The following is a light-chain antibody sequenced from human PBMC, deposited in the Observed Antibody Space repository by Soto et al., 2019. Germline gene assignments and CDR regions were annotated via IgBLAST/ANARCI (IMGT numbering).Light chain of an antibody. V-gene: IGKV3-15*01. J-gene: IGKJ1*01. CDR1: QSVSSN. Sequence: EIVMTQSPATLSVSPGERATLSCRASQSVSSNLAWYQQKPGQGPRLLIYGASTRASGIPGRFSGSGSGTEFTLTISSLQSEDFAVYYCQQYNNWPPWTFGQGTRWIS. CDR3: QQYNNWPPWT. CDR2: GAS.